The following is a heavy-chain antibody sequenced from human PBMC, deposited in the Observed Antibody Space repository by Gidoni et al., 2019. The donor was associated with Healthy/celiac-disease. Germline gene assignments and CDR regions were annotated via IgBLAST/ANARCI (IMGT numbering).Heavy chain of an antibody. CDR2: ISSSSSYI. CDR1: GFTFSSYS. J-gene: IGHJ6*02. V-gene: IGHV3-21*01. CDR3: AREDSGYDKHYYYYYGMDV. D-gene: IGHD5-12*01. Sequence: EVQLMESGGGLVKPGGSLRLSCAASGFTFSSYSMNWVRQAPGKGLEWVSSISSSSSYIYYADSVKCRFTIARDNAKNSLYLQMNSLRAEDTAVYYCAREDSGYDKHYYYYYGMDVWGQGTTVTVSS.